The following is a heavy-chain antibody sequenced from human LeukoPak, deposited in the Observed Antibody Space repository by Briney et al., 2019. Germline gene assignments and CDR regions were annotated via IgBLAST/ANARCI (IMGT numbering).Heavy chain of an antibody. CDR2: IYYSGST. CDR3: ARAEFWSGYFWFDP. CDR1: GGSISSYY. D-gene: IGHD3-3*01. V-gene: IGHV4-59*01. J-gene: IGHJ5*02. Sequence: PSETLSLTCTVSGGSISSYYWSWIRQPPGKGLGWIGYIYYSGSTNYNPSLKSRVTISVDTSKNQFSLKLTSVTAADTAVYYCARAEFWSGYFWFDPWGQGTLVTVSS.